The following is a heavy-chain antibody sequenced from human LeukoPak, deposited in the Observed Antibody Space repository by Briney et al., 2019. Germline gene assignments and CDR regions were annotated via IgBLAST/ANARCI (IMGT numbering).Heavy chain of an antibody. CDR2: IYHSGST. V-gene: IGHV4-38-2*01. D-gene: IGHD3-10*01. J-gene: IGHJ6*03. CDR3: ARITGSYYYYYMDV. Sequence: SETLSLTCAVSGGSISSGDYYWGWIRQPPGKGLEWIGNIYHSGSTFYNPSLKSRVTISVHTSKNQFSLKLSSVTAADTAVYYCARITGSYYYYYMDVWGKGTTVTVSS. CDR1: GGSISSGDYY.